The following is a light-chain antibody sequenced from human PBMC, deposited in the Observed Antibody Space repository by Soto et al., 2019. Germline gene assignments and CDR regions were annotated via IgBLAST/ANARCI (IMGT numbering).Light chain of an antibody. CDR1: QSVSNNY. Sequence: EIVMTQSPATLSVSPGERATLYCRASQSVSNNYLAWYQQKPGQAPRLLIYGASNRATGIPDRFSGSGSGTDFTLTISRLEPEDFAVYYCQQYGSSGTFGQGTKVDIK. J-gene: IGKJ1*01. CDR2: GAS. V-gene: IGKV3-20*01. CDR3: QQYGSSGT.